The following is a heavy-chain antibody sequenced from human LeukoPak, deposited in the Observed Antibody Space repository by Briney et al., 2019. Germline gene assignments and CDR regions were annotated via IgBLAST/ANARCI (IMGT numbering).Heavy chain of an antibody. D-gene: IGHD1-1*01. CDR3: ARDTSQLGPYIFDI. CDR2: IYYSGST. Sequence: PSETLSLTCTVSGGSISSYYWSWIRQPPGKGLEWIGYIYYSGSTNYNPSLKSRVTISVDTSKNQFSLKLSSVTAADTAVYYCARDTSQLGPYIFDIWGQGTMVTVSS. V-gene: IGHV4-59*01. J-gene: IGHJ3*02. CDR1: GGSISSYY.